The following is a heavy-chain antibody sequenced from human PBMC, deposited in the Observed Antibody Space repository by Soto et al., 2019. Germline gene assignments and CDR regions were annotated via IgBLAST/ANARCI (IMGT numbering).Heavy chain of an antibody. CDR2: IYHSGTF. CDR1: GGSVESSIC. J-gene: IGHJ6*02. CDR3: VRSVPAATWAYNGMDV. V-gene: IGHV4-4*02. Sequence: QVRLKESGPGLVKPSGTLSLTCAVSGGSVESSICWIWVRQAQAKGREGIGEIYHSGTFNYNPSLASRVSVSVDKSTNQFSLNLNSVTAADTAVYYCVRSVPAATWAYNGMDVWGQGTTVTVSS. D-gene: IGHD2-15*01.